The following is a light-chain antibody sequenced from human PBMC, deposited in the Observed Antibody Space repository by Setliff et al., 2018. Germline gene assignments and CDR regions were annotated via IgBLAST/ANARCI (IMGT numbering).Light chain of an antibody. J-gene: IGLJ1*01. V-gene: IGLV2-8*01. CDR3: SSYADSNIFL. CDR2: DVT. Sequence: QSALTQPPSASGSPGQSVTISCTGTSNDVWGHNYVSWYQQHPGKAPQLIIYDVTKRPSGVPDRFSGSKSGNTASLTVSGLQAEVEADYYCSSYADSNIFLFGTGTKVTV. CDR1: SNDVWGHNY.